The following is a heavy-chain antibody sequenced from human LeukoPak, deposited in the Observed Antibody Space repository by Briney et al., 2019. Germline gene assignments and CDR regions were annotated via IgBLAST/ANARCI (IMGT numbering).Heavy chain of an antibody. CDR3: AKDYAVGSIDY. CDR1: GFTFSGFA. CDR2: ISRSGEST. J-gene: IGHJ4*02. V-gene: IGHV3-23*01. Sequence: GGSLRLSCAASGFTFSGFAMSWIRQAPGKGLEWVSSISRSGESTFYADSVRGRFTISRDNSKNTVYLQMESLRAEDTALYYCAKDYAVGSIDYWGQGTLVTVS. D-gene: IGHD3-16*01.